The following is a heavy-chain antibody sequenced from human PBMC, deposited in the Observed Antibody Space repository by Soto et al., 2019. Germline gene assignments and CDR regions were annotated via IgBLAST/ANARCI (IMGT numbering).Heavy chain of an antibody. J-gene: IGHJ5*02. CDR3: AHRVNMARGPYNYFGP. Sequence: ESGPTLVNPTQTFTLTCSIAGFSLTTGVGVGWIRQPPGKALYWLAIIYWNDEKLYNPSLKTRLTITKDTSKNQVVLTVTDMDPVDTATYYCAHRVNMARGPYNYFGPWGQGTLVTVSS. V-gene: IGHV2-5*01. D-gene: IGHD3-10*01. CDR1: GFSLTTGVG. CDR2: IYWNDEK.